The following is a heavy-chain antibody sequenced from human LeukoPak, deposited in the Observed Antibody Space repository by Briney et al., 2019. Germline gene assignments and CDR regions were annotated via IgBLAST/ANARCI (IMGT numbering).Heavy chain of an antibody. D-gene: IGHD1-7*01. J-gene: IGHJ4*02. CDR2: ISSNGATT. CDR3: AKDVRNYGVY. V-gene: IGHV3-64*01. Sequence: GGSLRLSCAASGFSFSNYAMHWVRQAPGKGLEFVSAISSNGATTYYGNSVRGRFTISRDNSKNTLYLQMNSLRAEDTAVYYCAKDVRNYGVYWGQGTLVTVSS. CDR1: GFSFSNYA.